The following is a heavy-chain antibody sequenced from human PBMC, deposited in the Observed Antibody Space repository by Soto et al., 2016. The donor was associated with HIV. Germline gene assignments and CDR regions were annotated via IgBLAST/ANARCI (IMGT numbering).Heavy chain of an antibody. CDR2: ISHRGST. CDR1: GGSFSGYS. V-gene: IGHV4-34*02. Sequence: QVQLQQWGAGLLKPSETLSLTCAVYGGSFSGYSWTWIRQPPGKGLTWIGEISHRGSTKYSPSLKSRVTMSLDTSKNQYSLKLNSVTAADTAVYYCARGVGLQGVFPDYWGQGTLVTVSS. J-gene: IGHJ4*01. D-gene: IGHD3-10*01. CDR3: ARGVGLQGVFPDY.